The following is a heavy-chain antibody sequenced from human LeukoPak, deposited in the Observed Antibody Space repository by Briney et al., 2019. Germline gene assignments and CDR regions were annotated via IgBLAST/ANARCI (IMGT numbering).Heavy chain of an antibody. V-gene: IGHV1-2*02. Sequence: ASVKVSCKASGYTFTGYYMHWVRQAPGRGLEWMGWINPNSGGTNYAQKFQGRVTMTRDTSISTAYMELSRLRSADTAVYYCARSPVNTFEGDWGQGTLVTVSS. CDR1: GYTFTGYY. D-gene: IGHD3-16*01. J-gene: IGHJ4*02. CDR3: ARSPVNTFEGD. CDR2: INPNSGGT.